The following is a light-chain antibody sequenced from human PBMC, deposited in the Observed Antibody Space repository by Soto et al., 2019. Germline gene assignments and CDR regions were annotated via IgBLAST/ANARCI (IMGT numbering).Light chain of an antibody. Sequence: QSALTQPASVSGSPGQSITISRTGTSSDIGGYNYVSWYQQHPGKAPKLMIYEVNNRPSGVSDRFSGSKSGNTASLTISGLQAEDEADYYCNSYTTSRTYVFGTGTKVTVL. J-gene: IGLJ1*01. V-gene: IGLV2-14*01. CDR2: EVN. CDR1: SSDIGGYNY. CDR3: NSYTTSRTYV.